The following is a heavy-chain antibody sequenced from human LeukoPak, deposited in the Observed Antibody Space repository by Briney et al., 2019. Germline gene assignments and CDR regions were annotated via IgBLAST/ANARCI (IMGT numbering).Heavy chain of an antibody. Sequence: GGSLRLSCAASGFTFSSYSMNWVRQAPGKGLEWVSSISSSSSYIYYADSVKGRFTISRDNSKNTLYLQMSSLRAEDTAVYYCAKVGPGAVRDYWGQGTLVTVSS. V-gene: IGHV3-21*04. CDR2: ISSSSSYI. CDR1: GFTFSSYS. D-gene: IGHD4/OR15-4a*01. CDR3: AKVGPGAVRDY. J-gene: IGHJ4*02.